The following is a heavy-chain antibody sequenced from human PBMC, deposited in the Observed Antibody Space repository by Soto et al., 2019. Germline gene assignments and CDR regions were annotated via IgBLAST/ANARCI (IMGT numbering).Heavy chain of an antibody. Sequence: GSLRLSCAASGFTFSSYSMNWVRQAPGKGLEWVSYISSSSSTIYYADSVKGRFTISRDNAKNSLYLQMNSLRDEDTAVYYCARAVNGIAARPGGPDYWGQGTLVTVSS. CDR2: ISSSSSTI. V-gene: IGHV3-48*02. J-gene: IGHJ4*02. D-gene: IGHD6-6*01. CDR1: GFTFSSYS. CDR3: ARAVNGIAARPGGPDY.